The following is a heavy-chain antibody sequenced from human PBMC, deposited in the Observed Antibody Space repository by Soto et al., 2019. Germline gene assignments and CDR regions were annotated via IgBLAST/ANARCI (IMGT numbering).Heavy chain of an antibody. Sequence: GESLKISFKGSGYTFTRHLICWVRQMPVRGLEWLGIIYPGDSDTRYSPSFQGQVTFSADKSISTAYLQWSNLKASDTAMYYCVSVGLVGTTSLSTAWFDPWGQGTLVPVCS. V-gene: IGHV5-51*01. D-gene: IGHD1-26*01. CDR2: IYPGDSDT. J-gene: IGHJ5*02. CDR1: GYTFTRHL. CDR3: VSVGLVGTTSLSTAWFDP.